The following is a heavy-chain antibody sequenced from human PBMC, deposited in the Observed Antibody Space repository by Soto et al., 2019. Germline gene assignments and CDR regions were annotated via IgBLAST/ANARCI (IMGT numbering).Heavy chain of an antibody. J-gene: IGHJ6*02. V-gene: IGHV1-69*12. Sequence: QVQLVQSGAEVKKPGSSVKVSCKASGGTFSSYAISWVLQAPGQGLEWMGGIIPIFGTADYAQKFQGRVTITADESTSTAYVELSSLRSEDTAVYYCAKNPENYYYGMDVWGQGTTVTVSS. CDR3: AKNPENYYYGMDV. CDR2: IIPIFGTA. CDR1: GGTFSSYA.